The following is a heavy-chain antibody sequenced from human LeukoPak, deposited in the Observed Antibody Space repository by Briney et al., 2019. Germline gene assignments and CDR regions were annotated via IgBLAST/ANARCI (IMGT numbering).Heavy chain of an antibody. CDR2: VSSSSTCI. D-gene: IGHD2-2*01. CDR1: GFSFSIYS. V-gene: IGHV3-21*01. J-gene: IGHJ3*01. CDR3: VRGTPCSSTSCYVTGAFDF. Sequence: PGGSLRLSCAASGFSFSIYSMNWVRQAPGKGLEWVSSVSSSSTCIYHADSLKGRFTISRDNAKNSLFLQVNSLRAEDTAVYYCVRGTPCSSTSCYVTGAFDFWGQGTKVSVSS.